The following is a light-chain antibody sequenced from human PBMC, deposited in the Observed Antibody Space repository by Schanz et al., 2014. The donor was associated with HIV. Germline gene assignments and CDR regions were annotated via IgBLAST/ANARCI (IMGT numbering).Light chain of an antibody. Sequence: QSALTQPRSVSGSPGQSVTISCTGSSSNVGVYEHVSWYQHHPGKAPKLIIYDVTKRPSGVPDRFSGSKSGNTASLAISGLQAEDEAYYYCCSPVSTIAWVFGGGTKLTVL. CDR3: CSPVSTIAWV. J-gene: IGLJ2*01. CDR2: DVT. CDR1: SSNVGVYEH. V-gene: IGLV2-11*01.